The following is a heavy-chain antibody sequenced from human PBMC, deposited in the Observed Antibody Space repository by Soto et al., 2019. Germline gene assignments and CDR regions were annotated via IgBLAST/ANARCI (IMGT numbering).Heavy chain of an antibody. J-gene: IGHJ4*02. CDR2: IYSSGAT. V-gene: IGHV4-4*07. D-gene: IGHD2-21*02. Sequence: QVLLQEPGPRLVKPSETLSLTCTVAGGSIRSFYWSWVRQPAGEGLEWIGRIYSSGATDYKPSLRSRGTVSVDTATDQVSLRLASVTAADTAVYFCAKGTFCGDDCYFGVWGQGTEVTVSS. CDR1: GGSIRSFY. CDR3: AKGTFCGDDCYFGV.